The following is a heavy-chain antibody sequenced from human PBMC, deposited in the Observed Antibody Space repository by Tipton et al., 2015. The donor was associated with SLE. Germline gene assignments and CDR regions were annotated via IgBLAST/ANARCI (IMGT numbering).Heavy chain of an antibody. V-gene: IGHV4-59*12. CDR2: VFHSGNT. CDR3: ARPDRM. Sequence: TLSLTCAVYGGSLSGDSWSWIRQPPGKGLEWIGCVFHSGNTYYNPSLKSRVTISVDTSKNEFSLDLRSVTAADTAVYYCARPDRMWGQGAMVAVSS. CDR1: GGSLSGDS. J-gene: IGHJ3*02. D-gene: IGHD1-14*01.